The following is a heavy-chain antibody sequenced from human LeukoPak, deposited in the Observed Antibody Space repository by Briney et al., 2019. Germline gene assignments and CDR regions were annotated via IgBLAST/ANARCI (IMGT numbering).Heavy chain of an antibody. J-gene: IGHJ4*02. CDR1: GGTFSSYA. CDR3: ARALPTYYDFWSGYYAFDY. CDR2: IIPIFGTA. V-gene: IGHV1-69*05. Sequence: SVKVSCKASGGTFSSYAISWVRQAPGQGLEWMGGIIPIFGTANYAQKFQGRVTITTDESTSTAYMELSSLRSEDTAVYYCARALPTYYDFWSGYYAFDYWGQGTLVTVSS. D-gene: IGHD3-3*01.